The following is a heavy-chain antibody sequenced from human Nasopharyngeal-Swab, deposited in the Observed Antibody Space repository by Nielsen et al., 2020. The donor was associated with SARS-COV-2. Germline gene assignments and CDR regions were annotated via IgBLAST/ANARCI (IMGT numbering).Heavy chain of an antibody. Sequence: SETLSLTCTVSGGSINSGDYYWSWIRQHPGKSLEWIGYIYYSGSTYYNPSLKSRLTISVDTSKNQFSLKLSSVTAADTAVYYCARAPTVFGVVITAFDYWGQGALVTVSS. D-gene: IGHD3-3*01. CDR2: IYYSGST. V-gene: IGHV4-31*03. CDR3: ARAPTVFGVVITAFDY. J-gene: IGHJ4*02. CDR1: GGSINSGDYY.